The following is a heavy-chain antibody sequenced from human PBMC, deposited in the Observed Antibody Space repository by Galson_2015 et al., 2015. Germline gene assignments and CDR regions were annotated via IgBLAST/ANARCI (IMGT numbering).Heavy chain of an antibody. Sequence: QSGAEVKKPGESLKISCKGSGYSFTSNWIGWVRQMPGKGLEWMGIIYPGDSDTRYSPSFQGQVTISADKSINTAYVQRRSLKASDTAMYYCARLVGNDWSNFDYWGQGTLVTVSS. V-gene: IGHV5-51*01. CDR1: GYSFTSNW. D-gene: IGHD3-9*01. CDR3: ARLVGNDWSNFDY. J-gene: IGHJ4*02. CDR2: IYPGDSDT.